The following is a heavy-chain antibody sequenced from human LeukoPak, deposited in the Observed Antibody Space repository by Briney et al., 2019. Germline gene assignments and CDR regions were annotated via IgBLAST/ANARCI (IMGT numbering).Heavy chain of an antibody. V-gene: IGHV4-4*02. J-gene: IGHJ4*02. Sequence: PSETLSLTCAVSGGSISSSNWWSWVRQPPGKGLEWIGEIYHSGSTNYNPSLKSRVTISVDKSKNQFSLKLSSVTAADTAVYYCARRKYYYDSSGYYKYWGQGTLVTVSS. CDR2: IYHSGST. CDR1: GGSISSSNW. D-gene: IGHD3-22*01. CDR3: ARRKYYYDSSGYYKY.